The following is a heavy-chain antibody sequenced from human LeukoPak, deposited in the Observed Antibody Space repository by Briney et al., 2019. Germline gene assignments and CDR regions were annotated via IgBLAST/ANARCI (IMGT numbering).Heavy chain of an antibody. CDR1: GFSFSTYS. D-gene: IGHD6-13*01. CDR3: VGAAADTTPRP. V-gene: IGHV3-21*01. CDR2: ISSSGSYI. J-gene: IGHJ4*02. Sequence: GGSLRLSCAASGFSFSTYSMNWVRQAPGKGLEWVSSISSSGSYIYYADSVKGRFTISRDNAKNTLYLQMNSLRAEDTAVYYCVGAAADTTPRPWGQGTLVTVSS.